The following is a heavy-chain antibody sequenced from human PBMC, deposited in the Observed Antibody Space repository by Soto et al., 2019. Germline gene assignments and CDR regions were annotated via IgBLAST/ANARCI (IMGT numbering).Heavy chain of an antibody. J-gene: IGHJ6*02. Sequence: GGSLRLSCAASGFTFSSYGMHWVRQAPGKGLEWVAVISYDGSNKYYADSVKGRFTISRDNSKNTLYLQMNSLRAEDTAVYYCAKGAGYGDQYYYYYGMDVWGQGTTVTV. CDR3: AKGAGYGDQYYYYYGMDV. CDR1: GFTFSSYG. CDR2: ISYDGSNK. D-gene: IGHD4-17*01. V-gene: IGHV3-30*18.